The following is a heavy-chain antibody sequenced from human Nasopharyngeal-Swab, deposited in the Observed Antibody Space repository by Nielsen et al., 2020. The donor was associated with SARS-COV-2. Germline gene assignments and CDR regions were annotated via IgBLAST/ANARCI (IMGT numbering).Heavy chain of an antibody. CDR1: GFTFSDYY. CDR3: ARDDYYDSSGYYRYYYYGMDV. D-gene: IGHD3-22*01. J-gene: IGHJ6*02. Sequence: GESLKISCAASGFTFSDYYMSWIRQAPGKGLEWVSYISSSSSYTNYADSVKGRFTISRDNAKNSLYLQMNSLRAEDTAVYYCARDDYYDSSGYYRYYYYGMDVWGQGTTVTVSS. CDR2: ISSSSSYT. V-gene: IGHV3-11*05.